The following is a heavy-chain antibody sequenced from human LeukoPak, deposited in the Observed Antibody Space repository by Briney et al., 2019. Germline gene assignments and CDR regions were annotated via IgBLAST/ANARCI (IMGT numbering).Heavy chain of an antibody. D-gene: IGHD6-6*01. CDR2: MNPNSGNT. CDR3: AREGVEYSRVYYYGMDV. V-gene: IGHV1-8*01. Sequence: ASVKVSCKASGYTFTSYDINWVRQATGQGLEWMGWMNPNSGNTGYAQKSQGRVTMTRNTSISTAYMELGSLRSEDTAVYYCAREGVEYSRVYYYGMDVWGQGTTVTVSS. J-gene: IGHJ6*02. CDR1: GYTFTSYD.